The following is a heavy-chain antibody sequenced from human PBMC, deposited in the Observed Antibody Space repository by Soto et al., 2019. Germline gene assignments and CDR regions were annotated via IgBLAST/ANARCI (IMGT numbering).Heavy chain of an antibody. Sequence: GGSLRLSCAASGFTVSSNYMSWVRQAPGKGLKWVSVIYSGGSTYYADSVKGRFTISRDNSKNTLYLQMNSLRAEDTAVYYCAREGDYYDSSGIPFDYWGQGTLVTVSS. D-gene: IGHD3-22*01. V-gene: IGHV3-53*01. CDR3: AREGDYYDSSGIPFDY. J-gene: IGHJ4*02. CDR2: IYSGGST. CDR1: GFTVSSNY.